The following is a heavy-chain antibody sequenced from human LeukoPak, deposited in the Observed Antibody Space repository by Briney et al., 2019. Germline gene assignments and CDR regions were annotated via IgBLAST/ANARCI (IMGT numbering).Heavy chain of an antibody. CDR3: ALYYYDSSGYYGGYFDY. D-gene: IGHD3-22*01. CDR2: ISGSGGST. J-gene: IGHJ4*02. CDR1: GFTFSSYA. V-gene: IGHV3-23*01. Sequence: SGGSLRLSCAASGFTFSSYAMSWVRQAPGKGLEWVSAISGSGGSTYYADSVKGRFTISRDNSKNTLYLQMNSLRAEDTAVYYCALYYYDSSGYYGGYFDYWGQGTLVTVSS.